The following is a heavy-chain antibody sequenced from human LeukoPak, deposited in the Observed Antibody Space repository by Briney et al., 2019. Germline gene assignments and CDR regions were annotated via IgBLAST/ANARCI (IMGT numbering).Heavy chain of an antibody. CDR1: GYTFTNHG. Sequence: GASVKVSCKASGYTFTNHGISWVRQAPGQGLEWMGWISAHNGDTSYPQKFQDSVTMTTDTSTSTAYMELRSLRSDDTAVYYCARDQVQSDYDILTGYYNNYYYYMDVWGKGTTVTVSS. CDR3: ARDQVQSDYDILTGYYNNYYYYMDV. D-gene: IGHD3-9*01. V-gene: IGHV1-18*01. CDR2: ISAHNGDT. J-gene: IGHJ6*03.